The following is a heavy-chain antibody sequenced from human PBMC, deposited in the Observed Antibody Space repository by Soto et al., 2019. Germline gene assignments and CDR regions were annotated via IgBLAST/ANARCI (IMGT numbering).Heavy chain of an antibody. Sequence: EVQLVESGGGLVQPGGSLRLTCVASGFPFSIYSMNWVRQAPGKGLEWSSYITSDTNTIKYADSVKGRFTISRDNAKNLVYPQMNSLRDEDTAVYFCARSVEGHFDYWGQGTVVTVSS. V-gene: IGHV3-48*02. CDR3: ARSVEGHFDY. D-gene: IGHD6-19*01. CDR1: GFPFSIYS. CDR2: ITSDTNTI. J-gene: IGHJ4*02.